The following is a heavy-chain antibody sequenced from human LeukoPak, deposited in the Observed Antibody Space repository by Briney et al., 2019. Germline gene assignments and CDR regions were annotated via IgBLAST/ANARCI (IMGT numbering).Heavy chain of an antibody. CDR1: GFTFSSYE. J-gene: IGHJ4*02. V-gene: IGHV3-48*03. D-gene: IGHD4-17*01. CDR3: ARDLGYGDYEGY. Sequence: PGGSLRLSCAASGFTFSSYEMNWVRQAPGKGLEWVSYISSSGSTIYYADSVKGRFTISRDNAKNSLYLQMNSLRAEDTAVYYCARDLGYGDYEGYWGQGTMVTVSS. CDR2: ISSSGSTI.